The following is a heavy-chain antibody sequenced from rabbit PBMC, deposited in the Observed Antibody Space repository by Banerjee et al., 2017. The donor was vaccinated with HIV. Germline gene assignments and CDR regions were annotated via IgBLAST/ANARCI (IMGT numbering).Heavy chain of an antibody. D-gene: IGHD4-1*01. CDR1: GFSFSSKYV. J-gene: IGHJ4*01. V-gene: IGHV1S45*01. Sequence: QEHLEESGGDLVKPEGSLTLTCTASGFSFSSKYVMCWVRQAPGKGLEWIGYINTGSSGSTWYASWAKGRFTISKTSSTTVTLQMTSLTAADTATYFCARDLAGVIGWNFNLWGQGTLVTVS. CDR2: INTGSSGST. CDR3: ARDLAGVIGWNFNL.